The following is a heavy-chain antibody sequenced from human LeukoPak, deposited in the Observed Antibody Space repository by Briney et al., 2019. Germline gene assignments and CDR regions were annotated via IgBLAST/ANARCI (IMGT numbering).Heavy chain of an antibody. CDR1: GYTFTGYY. D-gene: IGHD3-10*01. J-gene: IGHJ4*02. V-gene: IGHV1-2*02. CDR3: ARESWFGESRGHEN. Sequence: ASVKVSCKASGYTFTGYYMHWVRQAPRQGLEWMGWINPNSGGTNYAQKFQGRVTMTRDTSISTAYMELSRLRSDDTAVYYCARESWFGESRGHENWGQGTLVTVSS. CDR2: INPNSGGT.